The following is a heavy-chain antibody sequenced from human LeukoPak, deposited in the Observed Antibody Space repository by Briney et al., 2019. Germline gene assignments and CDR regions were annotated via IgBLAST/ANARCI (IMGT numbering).Heavy chain of an antibody. CDR1: GFTFSSYG. D-gene: IGHD6-19*01. V-gene: IGHV3-30*18. CDR3: AKDGQRWLLIDY. CDR2: ISCDGSNK. J-gene: IGHJ4*02. Sequence: GGSLRLSCAASGFTFSSYGMHWVRQAPGKGLEWVAVISCDGSNKYYADSVKGRFTISRDNSKNTLYLQMNSLRAEDTAVYYCAKDGQRWLLIDYWGQGTLVTVSS.